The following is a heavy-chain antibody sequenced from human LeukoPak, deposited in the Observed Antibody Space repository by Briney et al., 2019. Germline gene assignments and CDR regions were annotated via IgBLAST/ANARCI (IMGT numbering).Heavy chain of an antibody. CDR1: GFTFSTYS. J-gene: IGHJ3*02. V-gene: IGHV3-21*06. D-gene: IGHD3-10*01. CDR2: TVTISAYI. Sequence: KPRGSPRLSCAASGFTFSTYSMNWVRQAPGKGLEWVSSTVTISAYIYYAGSLKGRFTISRDNAKNSLYLHMNSLRPDDTAVYYCARGRSITILRGVAISDSFDIWGQGTKVTVS. CDR3: ARGRSITILRGVAISDSFDI.